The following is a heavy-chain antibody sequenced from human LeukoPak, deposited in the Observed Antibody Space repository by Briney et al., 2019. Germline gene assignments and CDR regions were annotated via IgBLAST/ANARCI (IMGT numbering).Heavy chain of an antibody. D-gene: IGHD3-22*01. CDR2: FYGGGST. CDR3: ARTPPYDSSGYYSSGYFDY. J-gene: IGHJ4*02. V-gene: IGHV3-53*01. CDR1: GFSVNSNY. Sequence: VGSLRLSCAASGFSVNSNYMSWVRQAPGHGLGRCSVFYGGGSTYYADSVKGRFTISRDNSKTTLYLQMNSLRAEDTAVYSCARTPPYDSSGYYSSGYFDYWGQGTLVTVSS.